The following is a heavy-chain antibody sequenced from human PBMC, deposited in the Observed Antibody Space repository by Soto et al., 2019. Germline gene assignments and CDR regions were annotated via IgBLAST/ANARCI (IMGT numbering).Heavy chain of an antibody. CDR3: WSARGYGHASVPFS. CDR2: ISYDGGLQ. CDR1: GFTFTSYG. J-gene: IGHJ5*02. D-gene: IGHD5-18*01. Sequence: QAHLVESGGGVVQPGRSLRLSCAASGFTFTSYGMHWVRQAPGTRLEWVAVISYDGGLQHYADSVKGRFTISRDNSKNMVLLQMNSLSAEDTAVYYCWSARGYGHASVPFSWGQGTLVSVSS. V-gene: IGHV3-30*03.